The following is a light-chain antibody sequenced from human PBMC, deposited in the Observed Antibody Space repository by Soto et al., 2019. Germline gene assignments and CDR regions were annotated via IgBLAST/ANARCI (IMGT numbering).Light chain of an antibody. CDR1: QCVSSNY. V-gene: IGKV3-20*01. Sequence: EIVLTQSPVTLSVSPGAIATLSCRASQCVSSNYLAWYQQKPGQAPGLLIHGASNRATGIPDRFSGSGSGTDFTLTISILEPEDFAVYCCHESGTPPWRFGEGTKVDI. CDR2: GAS. CDR3: HESGTPPWR. J-gene: IGKJ1*01.